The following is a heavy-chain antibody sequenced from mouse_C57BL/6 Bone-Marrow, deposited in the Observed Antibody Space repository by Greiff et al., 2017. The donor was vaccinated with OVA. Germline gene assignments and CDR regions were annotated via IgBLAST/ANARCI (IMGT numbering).Heavy chain of an antibody. CDR2: ISSGSSTI. V-gene: IGHV5-17*01. Sequence: DVKLVESGGGLVKPGGSLKLSCAASGFTFSDYGMHWVRQAPEQGLEWVAYISSGSSTIYYADTVKGRFTISRDNAKNTLFLQMTSLRSEDTAMYYCARINYWYFDVWGTGTTVTVSS. J-gene: IGHJ1*03. CDR1: GFTFSDYG. CDR3: ARINYWYFDV.